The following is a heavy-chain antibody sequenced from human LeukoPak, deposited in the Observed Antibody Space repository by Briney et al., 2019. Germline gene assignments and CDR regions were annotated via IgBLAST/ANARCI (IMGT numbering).Heavy chain of an antibody. Sequence: PVKVSCKASGGTFSSYAISWVRQAPGQGLEWMGGIIPIFGTANYAQKFQGRVTITTDESTSTAYMELSSLRSEDTAVYYCARPHLRDPALDAFDIWGQGTMVTVSS. D-gene: IGHD3-10*01. V-gene: IGHV1-69*05. CDR1: GGTFSSYA. CDR3: ARPHLRDPALDAFDI. J-gene: IGHJ3*02. CDR2: IIPIFGTA.